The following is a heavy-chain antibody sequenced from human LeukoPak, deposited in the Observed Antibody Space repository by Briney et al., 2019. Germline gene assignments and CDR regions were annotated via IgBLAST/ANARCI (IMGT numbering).Heavy chain of an antibody. Sequence: SETLSLTCTVSGGSTSSYYWSWIRQPPGKGLEWIGYIYYSGSTNYNPSLKSRVTISVDTSKNQFSLKLSSVTAADTAVYYCARGDTMIGDLDYWGQGTLVTVSS. CDR2: IYYSGST. CDR1: GGSTSSYY. V-gene: IGHV4-59*01. D-gene: IGHD3-22*01. J-gene: IGHJ4*02. CDR3: ARGDTMIGDLDY.